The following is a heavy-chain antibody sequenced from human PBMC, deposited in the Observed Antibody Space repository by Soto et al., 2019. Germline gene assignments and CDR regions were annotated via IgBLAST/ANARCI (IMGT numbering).Heavy chain of an antibody. Sequence: GASVKVSCKASGFTFSSSAIQWVRQARGQPLEWIGWIVVGSGKTDYTHNLQARVTITRDKSTSTAYMELRSLTSDDTAIFYCARDTYDTTGYPLDYWGQGTLVTVSS. D-gene: IGHD3-22*01. CDR3: ARDTYDTTGYPLDY. CDR2: IVVGSGKT. J-gene: IGHJ4*02. V-gene: IGHV1-58*02. CDR1: GFTFSSSA.